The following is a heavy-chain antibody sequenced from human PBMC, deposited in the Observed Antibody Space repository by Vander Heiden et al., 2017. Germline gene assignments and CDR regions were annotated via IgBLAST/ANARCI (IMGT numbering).Heavy chain of an antibody. J-gene: IGHJ4*02. D-gene: IGHD6-13*01. CDR3: TVDSSPFDY. CDR1: SNAW. V-gene: IGHV3-15*01. CDR2: IKSKTDGGTT. Sequence: SNAWMSWVRQAPGKGLEWVGRIKSKTDGGTTDYAAPVKGRFTISRDDSKNTLYLQMNSLKTEDTAVYYCTVDSSPFDYWGQGTLVTVSS.